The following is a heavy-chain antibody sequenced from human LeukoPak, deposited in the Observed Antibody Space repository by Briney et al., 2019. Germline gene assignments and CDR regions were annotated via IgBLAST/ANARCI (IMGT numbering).Heavy chain of an antibody. Sequence: SETLSLTCAVYGGSFSGYYWTWIRQRPGKGLEGIGEINHSGSTNYNPSLKSRVTISVDTSKNQFSLKVSSVTAADTAVYYCARAPVSYYYDILDYWGQGILVTVSS. J-gene: IGHJ4*02. CDR2: INHSGST. CDR3: ARAPVSYYYDILDY. D-gene: IGHD3-22*01. CDR1: GGSFSGYY. V-gene: IGHV4-34*01.